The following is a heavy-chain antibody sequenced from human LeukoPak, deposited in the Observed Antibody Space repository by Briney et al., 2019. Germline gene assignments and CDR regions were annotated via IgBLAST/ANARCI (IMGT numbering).Heavy chain of an antibody. D-gene: IGHD3-22*01. Sequence: GASVKVSCKASGYTFTGYYMHWVRQAPGQGLEWMGIINPSGGSTSYAQKFQGRVTMTRDMSTSTVYMELSSLRSEDTAVYYCARSGRYYDSSGYYSTLDYWGQGTLVTVSS. CDR3: ARSGRYYDSSGYYSTLDY. CDR2: INPSGGST. CDR1: GYTFTGYY. V-gene: IGHV1-46*01. J-gene: IGHJ4*02.